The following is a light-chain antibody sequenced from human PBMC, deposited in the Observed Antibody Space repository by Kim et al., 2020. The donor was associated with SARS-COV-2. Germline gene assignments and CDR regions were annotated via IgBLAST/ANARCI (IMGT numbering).Light chain of an antibody. J-gene: IGLJ3*02. CDR2: DTG. Sequence: PGATVTPTWYASIGTVTRGHFPYWFQQKPGQAPRTLIYDTGNKHSWTPARFSGSLLGGKAALTLSGAQPEDEAEYYCSLFYSGSWVFGGGTQLTVL. CDR1: IGTVTRGHF. CDR3: SLFYSGSWV. V-gene: IGLV7-46*01.